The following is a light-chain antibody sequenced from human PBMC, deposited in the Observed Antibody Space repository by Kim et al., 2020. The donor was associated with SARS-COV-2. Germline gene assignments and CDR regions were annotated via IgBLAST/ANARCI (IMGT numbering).Light chain of an antibody. J-gene: IGLJ1*01. CDR3: SSYTSSSTSTWV. V-gene: IGLV2-14*03. Sequence: QSALTQPASVSGSPGQSITISCTGTSSDVGGYNYVSWYQQHPGKAPKLMIYDVSNRPSGVSNRFSGSKSGNTASLTISGLQAEDEADYYCSSYTSSSTSTWVFGTGTKVTVL. CDR2: DVS. CDR1: SSDVGGYNY.